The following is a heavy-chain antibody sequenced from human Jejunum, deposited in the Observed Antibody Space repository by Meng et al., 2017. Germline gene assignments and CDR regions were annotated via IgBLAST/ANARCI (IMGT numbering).Heavy chain of an antibody. Sequence: GESLKISCAASGFTFSTYEMSWVRQAPGKGLEWLSYMSIGGSIVYYADSVKGRFTISRDNAKTSLYLQMNSLRSDDTAIYYCVRVGACSGGTCYSSFDFDYWGQGTLVTVSS. D-gene: IGHD2-15*01. J-gene: IGHJ4*02. CDR1: GFTFSTYE. CDR3: VRVGACSGGTCYSSFDFDY. CDR2: MSIGGSIV. V-gene: IGHV3-48*03.